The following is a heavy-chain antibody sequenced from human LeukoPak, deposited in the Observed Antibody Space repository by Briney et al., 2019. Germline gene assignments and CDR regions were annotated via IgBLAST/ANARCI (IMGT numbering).Heavy chain of an antibody. D-gene: IGHD3-10*01. CDR3: ARVLYGSGSYYPDY. CDR2: IYHSGST. CDR1: GGSISSGGYS. Sequence: SETLSLTCTVSGGSISSGGYSWSWIRQPPGKGLEWIGYIYHSGSTYYNPSLKSQVTISVDRSKNQFSLKLSSVTAADTAVYYCARVLYGSGSYYPDYWGQGTLVTVSS. V-gene: IGHV4-30-2*01. J-gene: IGHJ4*02.